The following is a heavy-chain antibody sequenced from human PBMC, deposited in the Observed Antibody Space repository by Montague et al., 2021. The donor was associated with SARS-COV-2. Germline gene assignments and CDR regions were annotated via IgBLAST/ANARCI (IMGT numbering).Heavy chain of an antibody. CDR1: GGSISSRNLC. J-gene: IGHJ3*02. CDR3: ARKGISLADTCSDI. Sequence: SETLSLTCSVSGGSISSRNLCWGWIRPPPGKGLKWIGSDYYSGSTYYKLYLKIRITISVDTSKNQLSLSLASVTAADTAVYYCARKGISLADTCSDIWGQGTMVIVSS. D-gene: IGHD6-19*01. V-gene: IGHV4-39*01. CDR2: DYYSGST.